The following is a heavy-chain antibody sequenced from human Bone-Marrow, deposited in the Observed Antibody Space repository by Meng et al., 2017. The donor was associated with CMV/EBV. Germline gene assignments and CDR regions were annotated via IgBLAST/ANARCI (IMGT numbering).Heavy chain of an antibody. V-gene: IGHV3-21*01. J-gene: IGHJ4*02. CDR2: ISSSSSYI. CDR1: GFTFSSYS. Sequence: GGSLRLSCAASGFTFSSYSMNWVRQAPGKGLEWVSSISSSSSYIYYADSVKGRFTISRDNAKNSLYLQMNSLRAEDTAVYYCARGALLWFGEFYYFDYWGQGTRVTGSS. CDR3: ARGALLWFGEFYYFDY. D-gene: IGHD3-10*01.